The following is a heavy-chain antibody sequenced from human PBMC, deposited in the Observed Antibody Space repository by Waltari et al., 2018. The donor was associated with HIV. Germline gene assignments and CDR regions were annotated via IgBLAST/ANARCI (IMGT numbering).Heavy chain of an antibody. CDR1: GGSFSGYY. D-gene: IGHD5-18*01. CDR3: ARGRIHQHDFNCDY. V-gene: IGHV4-34*02. J-gene: IGHJ4*02. CDR2: INHTGSS. Sequence: QVQLQQWGAGLLKPSETLSLTCAVYGGSFSGYYWSWIRQPPGKGLEWIGEINHTGSSNYNPSLKSRVTISVDTSKNQFSLKLSSVTAADTAVYYCARGRIHQHDFNCDYWGQGSLVTVST.